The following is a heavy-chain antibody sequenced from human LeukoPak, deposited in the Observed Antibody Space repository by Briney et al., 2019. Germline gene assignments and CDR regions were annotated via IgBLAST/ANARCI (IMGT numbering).Heavy chain of an antibody. D-gene: IGHD3-3*01. CDR1: GGSISSGGYS. V-gene: IGHV4-30-2*01. J-gene: IGHJ5*02. CDR2: IYHSGST. Sequence: PSQTLSLTCAVSGGSISSGGYSWSWIRQPPGKGLEWIGYIYHSGSTYYNPSLKSRVTISVDTSKNQFSLKLSSVTAADTAVYYCARGQTYDFWSGYYTRWFDPWGQGTLVTVSS. CDR3: ARGQTYDFWSGYYTRWFDP.